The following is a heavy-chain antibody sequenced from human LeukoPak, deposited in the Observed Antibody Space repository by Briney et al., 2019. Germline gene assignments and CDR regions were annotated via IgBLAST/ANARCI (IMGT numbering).Heavy chain of an antibody. CDR2: ISGSGGST. CDR1: GFTFSSYA. Sequence: GGSLRLSCAASGFTFSSYAMSWVRQAPGKGLEWVSAISGSGGSTYYADSVKGRFTISRDNSKNTLYLQMNSLRAEDTAVYYCAREEPEFTENYYGMDVWGQGTTVTVSS. V-gene: IGHV3-23*01. D-gene: IGHD1-14*01. J-gene: IGHJ6*02. CDR3: AREEPEFTENYYGMDV.